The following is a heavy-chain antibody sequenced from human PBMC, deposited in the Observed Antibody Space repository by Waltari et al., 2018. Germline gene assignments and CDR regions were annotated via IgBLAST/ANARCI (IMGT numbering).Heavy chain of an antibody. CDR1: GFMFSSYA. CDR2: VSGPSTYT. V-gene: IGHV3-21*06. CDR3: AKEGLGGDRQFDY. J-gene: IGHJ4*02. D-gene: IGHD2-21*02. Sequence: EVQLAESGGGLVPPGASLRLSCVASGFMFSSYALDWARQAPGKGLEWVASVSGPSTYTFYSDSVKGRFTISRDNAKNSVFLQMNGLRDDDTAIYYCAKEGLGGDRQFDYWGQGTLVRVSS.